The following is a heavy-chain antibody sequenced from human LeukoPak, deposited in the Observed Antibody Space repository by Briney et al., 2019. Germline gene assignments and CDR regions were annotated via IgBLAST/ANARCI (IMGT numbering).Heavy chain of an antibody. J-gene: IGHJ4*02. Sequence: PGGSLRLSCAASGFTFSSYGMYWVRQAPGKGPEWVAVIWYDGSNKYYADSVKGRFTISRDNSKNTLYLQMNSLRAEDTAVYYCASVDTAMGALLHWGQGTLVTVSS. D-gene: IGHD5-18*01. CDR1: GFTFSSYG. CDR3: ASVDTAMGALLH. CDR2: IWYDGSNK. V-gene: IGHV3-33*01.